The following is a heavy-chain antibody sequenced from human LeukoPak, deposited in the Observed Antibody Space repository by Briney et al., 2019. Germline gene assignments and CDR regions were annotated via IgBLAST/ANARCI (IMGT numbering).Heavy chain of an antibody. CDR1: GYTFTGYY. Sequence: GASVKVSCKASGYTFTGYYIHWVRQAPGQGLEWMGWISAYNGNTNYAQKLQGRVTMTTDTSTSTAYMELRSLRSDDTAVYYCAREAPRPWGYYYYMDVWGKGTTVTISS. D-gene: IGHD7-27*01. CDR3: AREAPRPWGYYYYMDV. V-gene: IGHV1-18*04. CDR2: ISAYNGNT. J-gene: IGHJ6*03.